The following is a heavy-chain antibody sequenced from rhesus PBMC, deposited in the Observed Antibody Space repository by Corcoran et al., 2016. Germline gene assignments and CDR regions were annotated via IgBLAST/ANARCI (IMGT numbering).Heavy chain of an antibody. CDR1: GGPISRGYYY. V-gene: IGHV4S12*01. Sequence: QVQLQESGPGVVKPSETLSLTCAVSGGPISRGYYYWSWIRQPPGKGLEWVGGIYSNSESTNYNPSLKSRVTISKDTSKNQFSLKLSSVNATDTAVYYCARDRGAGTADYWGQGVLVTVSS. CDR2: IYSNSEST. J-gene: IGHJ4*01. CDR3: ARDRGAGTADY. D-gene: IGHD1-1*01.